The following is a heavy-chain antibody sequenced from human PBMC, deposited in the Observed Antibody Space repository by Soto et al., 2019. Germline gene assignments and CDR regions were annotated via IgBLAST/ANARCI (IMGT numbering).Heavy chain of an antibody. CDR3: AKDKLSRIAARSRFDY. D-gene: IGHD6-6*01. CDR2: INWNSISI. CDR1: GFTFDDYA. J-gene: IGHJ4*02. V-gene: IGHV3-9*01. Sequence: GGSLRLSCAASGFTFDDYAMHWVRQAPGKGLEWVSGINWNSISIAYADSVKGRVTISRDNAKNSLYLQMNSLRDEDTALYYCAKDKLSRIAARSRFDYWGQGTLVTVSS.